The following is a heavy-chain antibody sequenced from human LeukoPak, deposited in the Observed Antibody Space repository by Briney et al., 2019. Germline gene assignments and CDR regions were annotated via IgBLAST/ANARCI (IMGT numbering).Heavy chain of an antibody. CDR1: GGSFSGYY. CDR2: INHSGST. J-gene: IGHJ3*02. D-gene: IGHD2-21*02. Sequence: SETLSLTCAVYGGSFSGYYWSWIRQPPGKGLEWIGDINHSGSTNYNPSLKSRVTISVDTSKNQFSLKLSSVTAAHTAVYYCAGPEVTGDAFDIWGQGKMVTVSS. V-gene: IGHV4-34*01. CDR3: AGPEVTGDAFDI.